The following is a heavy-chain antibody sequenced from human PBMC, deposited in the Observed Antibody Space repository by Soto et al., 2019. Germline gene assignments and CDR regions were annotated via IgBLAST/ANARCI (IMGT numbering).Heavy chain of an antibody. CDR1: GFTFSNCA. J-gene: IGHJ4*02. Sequence: EVQLLESGGGLVQPGGSLRLSCTASGFTFSNCAMNWVRQAPGKGLEWVSAISGSGGSTYYADSVKGRFTISRDNSKNAASLQMNSLTAEDTAVYFCAKMSLWFGELSPYDFDYWGQGTLVTVSS. V-gene: IGHV3-23*01. CDR3: AKMSLWFGELSPYDFDY. D-gene: IGHD3-10*01. CDR2: ISGSGGST.